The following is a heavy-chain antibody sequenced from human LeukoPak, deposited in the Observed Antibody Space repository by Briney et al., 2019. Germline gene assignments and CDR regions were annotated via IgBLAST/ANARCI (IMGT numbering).Heavy chain of an antibody. Sequence: ASVKVSCKASGGTFSSYAISWVRQAPGQGLEWMGGIIPIFGTANYAQKFQGRVTITADESTSTAYMELSSLRSEDTAVYYCARDSGGYYYGSGSYPLYYMDVWGKGTTVTISS. J-gene: IGHJ6*03. CDR3: ARDSGGYYYGSGSYPLYYMDV. D-gene: IGHD3-10*01. CDR1: GGTFSSYA. CDR2: IIPIFGTA. V-gene: IGHV1-69*13.